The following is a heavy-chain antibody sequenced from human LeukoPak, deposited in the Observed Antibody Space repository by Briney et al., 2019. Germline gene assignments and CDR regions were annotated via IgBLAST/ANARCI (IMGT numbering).Heavy chain of an antibody. CDR2: INHSGST. D-gene: IGHD2-15*01. V-gene: IGHV4-34*01. Sequence: PSETLSLTCAVYGGPFSGYYWSWIRQPPGKGLEWIGEINHSGSTNYNPSLKSRVTISVDTSNNQFSLKLSSVTAADTAVYYCANGPYCSGGSCYLFDPWGQGTLVTVSS. J-gene: IGHJ5*02. CDR3: ANGPYCSGGSCYLFDP. CDR1: GGPFSGYY.